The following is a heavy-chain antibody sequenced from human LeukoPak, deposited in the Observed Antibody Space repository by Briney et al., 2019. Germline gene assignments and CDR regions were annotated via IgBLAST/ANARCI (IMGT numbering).Heavy chain of an antibody. Sequence: GGSLRLSCAASGFTVSSNYMSWVRQAPGKGLEWVSVIYSGGSTYYADSVKGRFTISRDNSKNTLYLQMNSLRAEDTAVYYCARLGSGSYYNRYFDYWGQGTLVTVSS. CDR1: GFTVSSNY. J-gene: IGHJ4*02. V-gene: IGHV3-66*04. CDR2: IYSGGST. CDR3: ARLGSGSYYNRYFDY. D-gene: IGHD3-10*01.